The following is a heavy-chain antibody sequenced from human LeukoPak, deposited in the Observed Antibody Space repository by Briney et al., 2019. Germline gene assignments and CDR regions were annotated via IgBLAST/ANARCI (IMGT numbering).Heavy chain of an antibody. CDR3: ARDLAPNYDFWSGYTYYFDY. D-gene: IGHD3-3*01. CDR1: GFTFSSE. CDR2: ISSSGSTI. J-gene: IGHJ4*02. V-gene: IGHV3-48*03. Sequence: GGSLRLSCAASGFTFSSEMNWVRQAPGKGLEWFSYISSSGSTIYYADSVKGRFTISRDNAKNSLYLQMNSLRAEDTAVYYCARDLAPNYDFWSGYTYYFDYWGQGTLVTVSS.